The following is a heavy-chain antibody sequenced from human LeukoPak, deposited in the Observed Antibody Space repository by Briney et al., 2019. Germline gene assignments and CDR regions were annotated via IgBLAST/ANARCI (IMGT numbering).Heavy chain of an antibody. Sequence: PSETLSLTCTVSGGSISSSHYYWGWVRQPPGKGLEWIGSIYYSGNTYYNPSLKSRATMSVDTSMNQFSLKLNSVTAADTAVYYCAGQRRVTGPNWFGPWGQGTLVTVSS. D-gene: IGHD2-8*01. CDR1: GGSISSSHYY. V-gene: IGHV4-39*01. CDR3: AGQRRVTGPNWFGP. CDR2: IYYSGNT. J-gene: IGHJ5*02.